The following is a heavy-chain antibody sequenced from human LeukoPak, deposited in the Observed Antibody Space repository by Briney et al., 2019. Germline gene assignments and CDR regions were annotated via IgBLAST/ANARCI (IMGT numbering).Heavy chain of an antibody. V-gene: IGHV1-8*01. Sequence: ASVKVSCKASGYTFTSYDINWVRQATGQGLEWMGWMNPNSGNTGYAQKFQGRVTMTRNTSISTAYMELSSLGSEDTAVYYCARLISGRRQYYYYYYMDVWGKGTTVTISS. CDR3: ARLISGRRQYYYYYYMDV. D-gene: IGHD3-10*01. J-gene: IGHJ6*03. CDR1: GYTFTSYD. CDR2: MNPNSGNT.